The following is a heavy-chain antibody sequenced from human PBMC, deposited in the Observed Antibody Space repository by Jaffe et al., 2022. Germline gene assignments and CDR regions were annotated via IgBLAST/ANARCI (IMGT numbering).Heavy chain of an antibody. CDR2: IIPIFGTA. D-gene: IGHD6-19*01. J-gene: IGHJ3*02. CDR1: GGTFSSYA. CDR3: ARASLDLTYSSGWYSLRAFDI. V-gene: IGHV1-69*01. Sequence: QVQLVQSGAEVKKPGSSVKVSCKASGGTFSSYAISWVRQAPGQGLEWMGGIIPIFGTANYAQKFQGRVTITADESTSTAYMELSSLRSEDTAVYYCARASLDLTYSSGWYSLRAFDIWGQGTMVTVSS.